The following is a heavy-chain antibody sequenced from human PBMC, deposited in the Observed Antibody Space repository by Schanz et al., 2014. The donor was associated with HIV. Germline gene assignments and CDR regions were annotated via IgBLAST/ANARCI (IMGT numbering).Heavy chain of an antibody. J-gene: IGHJ4*02. D-gene: IGHD1-26*01. Sequence: EVQLVESGGGLAQPGRSLRLSCAASGFTFDDYAMHWVRQAPGKGLEWVSSISWDSDIIGYADSVKGRFTISRDNSKNTLYLQMNSLRVDDTAVYYCARGGGSGSYFAGYHFDYWGQGTLVTVSS. CDR2: ISWDSDII. CDR1: GFTFDDYA. V-gene: IGHV3-9*01. CDR3: ARGGGSGSYFAGYHFDY.